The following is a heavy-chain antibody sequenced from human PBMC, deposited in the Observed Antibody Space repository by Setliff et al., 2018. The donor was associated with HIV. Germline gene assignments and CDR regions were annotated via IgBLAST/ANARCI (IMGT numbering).Heavy chain of an antibody. CDR3: ARHANPTVITDIPFDP. CDR2: IYYSGAT. CDR1: GGSISSSGYY. D-gene: IGHD4-17*01. V-gene: IGHV4-39*01. Sequence: SETLSLACTVSGGSISSSGYYWGWIRQPPGKGLEWIGSIYYSGATYYKPSLKSRLTIAIDTSKNQYSLKLSSVTAADTAVYYCARHANPTVITDIPFDPWGQGTLVTVSS. J-gene: IGHJ5*02.